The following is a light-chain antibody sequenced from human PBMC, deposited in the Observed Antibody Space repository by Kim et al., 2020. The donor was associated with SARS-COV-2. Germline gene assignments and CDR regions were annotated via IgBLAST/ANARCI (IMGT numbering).Light chain of an antibody. CDR3: QTWDSIVV. CDR1: KLGHKD. J-gene: IGLJ2*01. Sequence: SVSPGQTASITCSGDKLGHKDVCWYQQKSGQSPVLVIFQDTKRPSGIPERFSGSKSGNTATLTISGTQAMDEADYYCQTWDSIVVFGGGTQLTVL. V-gene: IGLV3-1*01. CDR2: QDT.